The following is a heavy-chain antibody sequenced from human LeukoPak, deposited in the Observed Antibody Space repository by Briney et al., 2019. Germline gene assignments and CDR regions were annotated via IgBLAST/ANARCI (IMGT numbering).Heavy chain of an antibody. Sequence: ASVKVSCKASGYTFTNYGIIWVRQAPGQGLEWMGWISAYNGNTNYAQKFQGRVTMTRNTSISTAYMELSSLRSEDTAVYYCARGRDSSSWYYYYYYYYMDVWGKGTTVTISS. CDR2: ISAYNGNT. CDR1: GYTFTNYG. CDR3: ARGRDSSSWYYYYYYYYMDV. V-gene: IGHV1-18*01. D-gene: IGHD6-13*01. J-gene: IGHJ6*03.